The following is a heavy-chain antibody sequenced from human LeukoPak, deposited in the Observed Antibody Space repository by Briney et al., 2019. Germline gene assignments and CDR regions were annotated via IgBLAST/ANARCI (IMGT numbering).Heavy chain of an antibody. CDR3: ARGTNYDSRSPLGEYFQH. Sequence: PSETLSLTCAVYGGSFSGYYWSWIRQPPGKGLEWIGEINHSGSTNYNPSLKSRVTISVDTSKNQSSLKLSSVTAADTAVYYCARGTNYDSRSPLGEYFQHWGQGTLVTVSS. J-gene: IGHJ1*01. V-gene: IGHV4-34*01. D-gene: IGHD3-22*01. CDR1: GGSFSGYY. CDR2: INHSGST.